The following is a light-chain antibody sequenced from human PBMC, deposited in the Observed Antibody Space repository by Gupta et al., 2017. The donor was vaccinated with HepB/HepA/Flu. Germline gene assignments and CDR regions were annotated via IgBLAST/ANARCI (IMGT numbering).Light chain of an antibody. J-gene: IGKJ4*01. V-gene: IGKV1-9*01. Sequence: DIQLTQSPSFLSASVGDRVTITCRASQDLRSYLAWYQQRPGKAPNLLIYAASTLQSGVPSRFSGSESGTEFTLTISSLQPEDFATYYCKQLNSYPLTFGGGTKVEIK. CDR1: QDLRSY. CDR3: KQLNSYPLT. CDR2: AAS.